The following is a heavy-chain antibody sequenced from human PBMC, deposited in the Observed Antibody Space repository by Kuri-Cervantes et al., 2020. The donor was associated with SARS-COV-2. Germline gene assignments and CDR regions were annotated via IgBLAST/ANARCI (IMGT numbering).Heavy chain of an antibody. V-gene: IGHV1-18*04. J-gene: IGHJ5*02. CDR1: GYTFTGCY. Sequence: ASVKVSCKASGYTFTGCYMLWVRQAAGQGREGMGWISAYNGNTNYAQKLQGRVTMTTDTSTSTAYMELRSLRSDDTAVYYCARDGAAGTTYNWFDTWGQGTLVTVSS. CDR2: ISAYNGNT. D-gene: IGHD1-7*01. CDR3: ARDGAAGTTYNWFDT.